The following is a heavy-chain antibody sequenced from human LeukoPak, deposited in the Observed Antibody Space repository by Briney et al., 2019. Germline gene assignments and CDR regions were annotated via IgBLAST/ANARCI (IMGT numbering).Heavy chain of an antibody. Sequence: SETLSLTCAVYGGSFIGFHWNWIRQPPGKGLEWIGDINHSGSTNYNPSLTSRVTISVDPSKNQFSLNLSSVTAADTAVYYCARDMQWLAFDYWGQGTLVTVSS. D-gene: IGHD6-19*01. J-gene: IGHJ4*02. CDR3: ARDMQWLAFDY. CDR2: INHSGST. CDR1: GGSFIGFH. V-gene: IGHV4-34*01.